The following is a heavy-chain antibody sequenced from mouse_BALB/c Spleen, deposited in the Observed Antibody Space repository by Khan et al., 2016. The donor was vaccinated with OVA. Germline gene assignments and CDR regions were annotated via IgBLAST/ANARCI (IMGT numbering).Heavy chain of an antibody. CDR2: VDPANGNT. CDR1: GFNIKDTY. V-gene: IGHV14-3*02. D-gene: IGHD1-1*01. CDR3: SRPIYYYDAMDY. J-gene: IGHJ4*01. Sequence: VQLQQSGAELVKPGASVKLSCTASGFNIKDTYIHWEKQRPEQGLEWIGRVDPANGNTKYDPKFQGKASITADLSSNTAYLQLNSLTSEDTAVYFCSRPIYYYDAMDYWGHGTSVTVSS.